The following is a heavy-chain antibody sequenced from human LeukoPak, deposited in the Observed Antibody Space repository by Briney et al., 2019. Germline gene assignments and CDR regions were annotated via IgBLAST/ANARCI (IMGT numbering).Heavy chain of an antibody. CDR1: GFTLSDYY. CDR3: ARENPGVGFPSERNWFDP. Sequence: GGSLRLSCAASGFTLSDYYMSWIRQAPGKGLEWVSYISSSGSTIYYADSVKGRFTISRDNAKNSLYLQMNSLRAEDTAVYYCARENPGVGFPSERNWFDPWGQGTLVTVSS. CDR2: ISSSGSTI. V-gene: IGHV3-11*01. J-gene: IGHJ5*02. D-gene: IGHD3-3*01.